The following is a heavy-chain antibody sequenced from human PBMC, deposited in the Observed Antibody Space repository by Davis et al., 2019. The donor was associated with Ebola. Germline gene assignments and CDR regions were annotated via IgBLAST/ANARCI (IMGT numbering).Heavy chain of an antibody. CDR3: ARDASHIAAAH. Sequence: SSVNVSCKASRGTFSTYSISWVRQAPGQGREWVGGIIPIFGASNYAQRFQGRVSITADESTSTAYMELSSLRSEDTAMYYCARDASHIAAAHWGQGTLVTVSA. V-gene: IGHV1-69*13. J-gene: IGHJ4*02. CDR2: IIPIFGAS. CDR1: RGTFSTYS. D-gene: IGHD6-6*01.